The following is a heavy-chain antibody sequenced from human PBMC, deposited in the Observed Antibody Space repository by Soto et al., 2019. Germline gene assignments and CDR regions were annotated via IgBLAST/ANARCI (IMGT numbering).Heavy chain of an antibody. V-gene: IGHV3-21*04. CDR3: AREDSIIIPAVSDF. D-gene: IGHD2-2*01. CDR1: GFTFSSYG. J-gene: IGHJ4*02. Sequence: PGGSLRLSCAASGFTFSSYGINWVRQAPGKGLEWVSTVSKSDYTYYSDSVKGRFTISRDNAKNTVSLQMNTLRAEDTAVYYCAREDSIIIPAVSDFWGQGTLVTVSS. CDR2: VSKSDYT.